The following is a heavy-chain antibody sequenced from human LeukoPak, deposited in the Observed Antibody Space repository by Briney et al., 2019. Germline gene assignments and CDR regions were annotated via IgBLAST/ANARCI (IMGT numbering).Heavy chain of an antibody. CDR2: IYTGGNT. J-gene: IGHJ4*02. D-gene: IGHD3-3*01. CDR1: GGSISFYY. V-gene: IGHV4-4*07. Sequence: PSETLSLTCTVSGGSISFYYWTWIRQSAGKGLERIGRIYTGGNTNYNPSLKSRATLSIDTSKNQFSLMLTSVTAADTAVYYCARDSRYYDFWSGYVDYWGQGILVTVSS. CDR3: ARDSRYYDFWSGYVDY.